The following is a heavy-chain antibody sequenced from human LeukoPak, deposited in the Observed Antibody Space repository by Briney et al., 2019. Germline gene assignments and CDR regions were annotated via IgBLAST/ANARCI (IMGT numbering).Heavy chain of an antibody. J-gene: IGHJ4*02. V-gene: IGHV3-66*02. Sequence: GGSLSLSCAASGFTVSSNYMSWVRQAPGKGLEWVSVIYSGGSTYYADSVKGRFTISRDNSKNTLYLQMDSLRAEDTAVYYCARATHQNRADWGQGTLVTVSS. CDR3: ARATHQNRAD. CDR2: IYSGGST. CDR1: GFTVSSNY. D-gene: IGHD1-14*01.